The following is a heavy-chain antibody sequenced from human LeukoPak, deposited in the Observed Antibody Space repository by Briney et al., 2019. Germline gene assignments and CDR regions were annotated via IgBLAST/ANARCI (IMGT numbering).Heavy chain of an antibody. Sequence: ASVKVSCKASGYTFTGYYMHWVRQAPGQGLEWMGWINPNSGGTNYAQKFQGRVTMTRDTSISTAYMELSRLRSDDTAVYYCARDPALRYFDWLPQYYFDYWGQGTLVTVSS. CDR3: ARDPALRYFDWLPQYYFDY. CDR2: INPNSGGT. CDR1: GYTFTGYY. D-gene: IGHD3-9*01. J-gene: IGHJ4*02. V-gene: IGHV1-2*02.